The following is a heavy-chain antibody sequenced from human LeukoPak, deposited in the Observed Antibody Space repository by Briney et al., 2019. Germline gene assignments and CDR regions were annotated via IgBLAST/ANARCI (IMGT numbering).Heavy chain of an antibody. CDR1: GFTFSSYA. Sequence: GGSLRLSCAAVGFTFSSYAMSWVRQSPARGLEWVSSIKGGGDTFYADSVKGRFTLFRDDSRNTVFLQLNNLRVEDTAIYYCAKANWVSNADAVWWGQGTVVTVSS. CDR3: AKANWVSNADAVW. D-gene: IGHD1-1*01. CDR2: IKGGGDT. J-gene: IGHJ4*02. V-gene: IGHV3-23*01.